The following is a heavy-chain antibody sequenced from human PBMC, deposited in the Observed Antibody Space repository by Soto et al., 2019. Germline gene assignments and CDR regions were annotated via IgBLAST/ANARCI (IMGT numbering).Heavy chain of an antibody. J-gene: IGHJ4*02. CDR2: INPNSGGT. D-gene: IGHD3-22*01. CDR3: ARYYDSSYYFDY. V-gene: IGHV1-2*02. CDR1: GYTFTGYY. Sequence: ASVKVSCKASGYTFTGYYMHWVRQAPGQGLEWMGWINPNSGGTNYAQKFQGRVTMTRDTSIRKAYMELSRLRSDDTAVYYCARYYDSSYYFDYWGQGNLVTVSS.